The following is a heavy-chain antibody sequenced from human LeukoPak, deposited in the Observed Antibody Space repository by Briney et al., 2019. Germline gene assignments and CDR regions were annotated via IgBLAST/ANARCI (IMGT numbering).Heavy chain of an antibody. CDR3: ARDGRSRGDGYNYYFDY. D-gene: IGHD5-24*01. J-gene: IGHJ4*02. CDR2: IIPIFGTA. CDR1: GGTFSSYA. Sequence: SVKVSCKASGGTFSSYAISWVRQAPGQGLEWMGGIIPIFGTANYAQKFQGRVTITTDESTGTAYMELSSLRSEDTAVYYCARDGRSRGDGYNYYFDYWGQGTLVTVSS. V-gene: IGHV1-69*05.